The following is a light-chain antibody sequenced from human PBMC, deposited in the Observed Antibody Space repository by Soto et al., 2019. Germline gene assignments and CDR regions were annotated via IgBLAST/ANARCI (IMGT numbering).Light chain of an antibody. Sequence: QSALTQPRSVSGSPGQPVTISCTGTSSDVGGYDAVSWYQQHPGKAPKLLIYDVSKRPSGVPDRFSGSKSGNTASLTISRLQAEDEADYHCFAHAGSTYVFGTGTKVTVL. V-gene: IGLV2-11*01. J-gene: IGLJ1*01. CDR2: DVS. CDR1: SSDVGGYDA. CDR3: FAHAGSTYV.